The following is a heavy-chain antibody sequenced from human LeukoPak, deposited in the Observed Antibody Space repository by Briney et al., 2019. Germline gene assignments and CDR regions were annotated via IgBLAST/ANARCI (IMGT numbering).Heavy chain of an antibody. CDR3: ARVGVAVAGTVGYFDY. J-gene: IGHJ4*02. CDR2: IYSGGST. D-gene: IGHD6-19*01. CDR1: GFTVSSNY. Sequence: GGSPRLSCAASGFTVSSNYVSWVRQAPGKGLECVLVIYSGGSTYYADSVKGRFTISRDNSKNTLYLQMNSLRAEDTAVYYCARVGVAVAGTVGYFDYWGQGTLVTVSS. V-gene: IGHV3-66*01.